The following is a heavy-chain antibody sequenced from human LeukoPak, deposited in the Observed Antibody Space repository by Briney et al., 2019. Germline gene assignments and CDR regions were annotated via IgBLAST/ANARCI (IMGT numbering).Heavy chain of an antibody. D-gene: IGHD3-10*01. Sequence: PGGSLRLSCAASGFTFDDFAMHWVRQTPEKGLEWVSGISWNSGIIDYADSVKGRFTTSRDNAKNSLYLQMNSLRGEDTAVYYCARHTSNYGSGRPFDYWGQGTLVTVSS. CDR2: ISWNSGII. CDR1: GFTFDDFA. J-gene: IGHJ4*02. V-gene: IGHV3-9*01. CDR3: ARHTSNYGSGRPFDY.